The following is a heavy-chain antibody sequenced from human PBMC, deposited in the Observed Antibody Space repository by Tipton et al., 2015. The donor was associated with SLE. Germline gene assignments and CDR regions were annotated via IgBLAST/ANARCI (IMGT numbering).Heavy chain of an antibody. CDR3: ARRLEYSSGGYEEYFDY. CDR1: GDSISSGDYS. Sequence: LRLSCTVSGDSISSGDYSWSWIRQPPGKGLEWIGEINHSGSTNYNPSLKSRVTISVDTSKNQFSLKLSYVTAADTAVYYCARRLEYSSGGYEEYFDYWGQGTLVTVSS. CDR2: INHSGST. D-gene: IGHD6-19*01. V-gene: IGHV4-34*01. J-gene: IGHJ4*02.